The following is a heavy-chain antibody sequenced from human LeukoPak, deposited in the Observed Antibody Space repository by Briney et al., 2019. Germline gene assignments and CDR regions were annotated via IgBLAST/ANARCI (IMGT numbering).Heavy chain of an antibody. D-gene: IGHD6-13*01. V-gene: IGHV4-59*01. Sequence: SETLSLTCTVSGGSISNYFWTWIRQPPGKGLEWIGYIDYSGSTNYNPSLKSRVTISVDTSKNQFSLKLTSVTAADTAVYYCARMYSSTIPPGYWSQGTLVTVSS. CDR2: IDYSGST. CDR1: GGSISNYF. J-gene: IGHJ4*02. CDR3: ARMYSSTIPPGY.